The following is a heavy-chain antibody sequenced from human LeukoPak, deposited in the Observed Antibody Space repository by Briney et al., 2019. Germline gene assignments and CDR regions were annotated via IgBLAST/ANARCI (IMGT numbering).Heavy chain of an antibody. CDR3: ARLHYYGSGSSNFDI. CDR2: IGTGGDT. J-gene: IGHJ3*02. D-gene: IGHD3-10*01. Sequence: GGSLRLSCAASGFTFSSYDMHWVRQVTGKGLEWVSVIGTGGDTYFADSVKGRFTMSRDTAKNSLYLQMNSLRAEDTAVYYCARLHYYGSGSSNFDIWGQGTMVTVSS. CDR1: GFTFSSYD. V-gene: IGHV3-13*01.